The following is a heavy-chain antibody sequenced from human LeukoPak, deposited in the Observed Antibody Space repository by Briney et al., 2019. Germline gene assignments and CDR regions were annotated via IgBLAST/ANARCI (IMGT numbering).Heavy chain of an antibody. CDR3: AKDRRWRGSSGCLIDY. V-gene: IGHV3-30*02. Sequence: GGSLRLSCAASGFTFSSYGMHWVRQAPGKGLEWVAFIRYDGSNKYYADSVKGRFTISRDNAKNSLYLQMNSLRAEDTALYYCAKDRRWRGSSGCLIDYWGQGTLVTVSS. CDR2: IRYDGSNK. CDR1: GFTFSSYG. D-gene: IGHD6-19*01. J-gene: IGHJ4*02.